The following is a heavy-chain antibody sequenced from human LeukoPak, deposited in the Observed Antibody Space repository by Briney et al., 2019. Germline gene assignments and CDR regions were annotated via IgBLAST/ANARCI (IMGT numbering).Heavy chain of an antibody. Sequence: GGSLRLSCAASGFTFSSYGMHWVRQAPGKGLEWVAVISYDGTNKYYADSVKGRFTISRDNAKNSLYLQMTSLRAEDTAVYFCEGGGYYWGQGTLVTVSS. CDR2: ISYDGTNK. J-gene: IGHJ4*02. D-gene: IGHD3-22*01. CDR3: EGGGYY. CDR1: GFTFSSYG. V-gene: IGHV3-30*03.